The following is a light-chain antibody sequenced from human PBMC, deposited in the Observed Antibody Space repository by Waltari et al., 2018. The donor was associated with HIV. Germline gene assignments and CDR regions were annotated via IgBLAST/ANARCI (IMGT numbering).Light chain of an antibody. V-gene: IGLV10-54*01. CDR1: SNNVGYQG. CDR3: SAWDSSRTAWV. Sequence: QAGLAQPPSVSKGLGQTATLSCTGNSNNVGYQGAAWLQQHQGHPPKLLSYRNNDRPPGISERLSASRSGNTASLTITGLQPEDEADYYCSAWDSSRTAWVFGGGTKLTVL. CDR2: RNN. J-gene: IGLJ3*02.